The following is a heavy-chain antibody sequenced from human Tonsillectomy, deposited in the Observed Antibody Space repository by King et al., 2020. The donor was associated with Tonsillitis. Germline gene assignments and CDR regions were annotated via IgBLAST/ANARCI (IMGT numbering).Heavy chain of an antibody. CDR3: AKADYSGCPFES. D-gene: IGHD6-19*01. V-gene: IGHV3-30*02. CDR2: ISYDGNIK. Sequence: VQLVESGGGVVQPGGSLRLSCGASGFTFSSYAMHWVRQAPGKGLEWVAFISYDGNIKYYADSVKGRFTISRDNSKNTLYVQMNSLKPEDTAVFYCAKADYSGCPFESWGQGTPVTVSS. J-gene: IGHJ4*02. CDR1: GFTFSSYA.